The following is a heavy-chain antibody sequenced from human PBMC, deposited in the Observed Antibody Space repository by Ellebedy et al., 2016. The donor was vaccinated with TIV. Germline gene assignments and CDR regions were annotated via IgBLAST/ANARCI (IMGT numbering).Heavy chain of an antibody. V-gene: IGHV3-30-3*01. D-gene: IGHD6-19*01. CDR2: ISYSGSNK. CDR1: GFTFSNYA. CDR3: ARDLAGIAVTGLDY. J-gene: IGHJ4*02. Sequence: GESLKISCAASGFTFSNYAMHWVRQAPGKGLEWVAAISYSGSNKYYADSVKGRITISRDNSKNTLYLQVNSLRAEDTAVYSCARDLAGIAVTGLDYWGQGTLVTVSS.